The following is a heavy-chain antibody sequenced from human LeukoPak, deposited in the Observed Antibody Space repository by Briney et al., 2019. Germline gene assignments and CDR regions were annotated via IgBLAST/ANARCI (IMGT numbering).Heavy chain of an antibody. D-gene: IGHD2-2*01. CDR3: ARGADAHKVAY. V-gene: IGHV4-31*11. Sequence: PSETLSLTCAVAGVSINGGGYYWNWVRQHPGKGLEWIGCIHPTGNLYYNPSLTGRSTISVDTSKSHFSLNLTSVTAADTAVYYCARGADAHKVAYWSQGTLVTVSS. CDR2: IHPTGNL. CDR1: GVSINGGGYY. J-gene: IGHJ4*02.